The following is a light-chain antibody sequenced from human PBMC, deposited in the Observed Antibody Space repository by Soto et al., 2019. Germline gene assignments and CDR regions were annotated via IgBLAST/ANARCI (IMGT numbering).Light chain of an antibody. CDR3: AAWDGSLSSYV. CDR2: SNN. Sequence: QSVLTQPPSASGTPGQRVTISCSGSSSNIGSNNVNWFQQLPGTAPKLLIHSNNQRPSGVPDRFSGSKSGTSAFLAISGLQSEDEADYYWAAWDGSLSSYVFGTGTKV. J-gene: IGLJ1*01. V-gene: IGLV1-44*01. CDR1: SSNIGSNN.